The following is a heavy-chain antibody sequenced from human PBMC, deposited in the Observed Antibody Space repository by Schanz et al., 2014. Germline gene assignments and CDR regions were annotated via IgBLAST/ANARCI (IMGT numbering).Heavy chain of an antibody. CDR1: GDSFSRHL. CDR2: ITPIFGTA. CDR3: ARVVGHFYAFDI. J-gene: IGHJ3*02. V-gene: IGHV1-69*01. Sequence: QVQLVQSGAEVKKPGSSVKVSCKASGDSFSRHLISWVRQAPGQGLEWMGHITPIFGTADYAQKFQGRVTITADESTSRVDMELSSLKSDDTAVYYCARVVGHFYAFDIWGQGTVVTVSS.